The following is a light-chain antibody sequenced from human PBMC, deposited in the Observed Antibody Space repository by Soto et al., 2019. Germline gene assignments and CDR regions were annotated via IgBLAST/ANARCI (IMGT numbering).Light chain of an antibody. V-gene: IGLV4-69*01. CDR2: LNSDGSH. Sequence: QSVLTQSPSASASLGASVKLTCTLSSGHSSYTIAWHQQQPAKGPRYLMTLNSDGSHSKGDGIPDRFSGSSSGAERYLSISSLQSEDEADYYCQTWGTGIEVFGGGTKLTVL. CDR1: SGHSSYT. CDR3: QTWGTGIEV. J-gene: IGLJ3*02.